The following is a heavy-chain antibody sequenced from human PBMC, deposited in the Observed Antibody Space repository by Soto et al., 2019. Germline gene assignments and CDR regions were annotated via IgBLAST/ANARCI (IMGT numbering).Heavy chain of an antibody. V-gene: IGHV1-2*02. Sequence: ASVKFSCKASGYTFTGYYMHWVRQAPGQGLEWMGWINPNSGGTNYAQKFQGRVTMTRDTSISTAYMELSRLRSDDTAVYYCARDKVGATGYWGQGTLVTVSS. CDR3: ARDKVGATGY. CDR2: INPNSGGT. D-gene: IGHD1-26*01. CDR1: GYTFTGYY. J-gene: IGHJ4*02.